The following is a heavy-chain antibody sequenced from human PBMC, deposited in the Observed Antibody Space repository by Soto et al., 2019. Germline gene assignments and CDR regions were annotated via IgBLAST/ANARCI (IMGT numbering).Heavy chain of an antibody. D-gene: IGHD2-21*02. V-gene: IGHV5-51*01. CDR3: ARLSGGGNSVKPDAFDI. CDR2: IYPGDSDT. J-gene: IGHJ3*02. Sequence: SGESLKISCKGSGYSFTSYWIGWVRQMPGKGLEWMGIIYPGDSDTRYSPSFQGQVTISADKSISTAYLQWSSLKASDTAMYYSARLSGGGNSVKPDAFDIWGQGTMVTVSS. CDR1: GYSFTSYW.